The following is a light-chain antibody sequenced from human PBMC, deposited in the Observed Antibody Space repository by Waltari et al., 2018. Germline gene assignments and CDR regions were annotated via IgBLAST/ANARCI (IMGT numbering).Light chain of an antibody. V-gene: IGLV1-47*01. Sequence: QSVLTQPPSVSGTPGQSVTSPCSGGSPDIGSNYVYWYQQLPGMAPKLLMYRIYERPSGVPDRFSGSKSGTTASLAISGLRSEDEADYYCAAWDDSLSGPLFGGGTKLTVL. J-gene: IGLJ3*02. CDR2: RIY. CDR3: AAWDDSLSGPL. CDR1: SPDIGSNY.